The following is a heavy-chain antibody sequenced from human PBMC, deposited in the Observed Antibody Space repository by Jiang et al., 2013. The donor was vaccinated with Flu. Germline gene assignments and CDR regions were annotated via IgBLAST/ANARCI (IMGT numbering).Heavy chain of an antibody. Sequence: NSDGSDTMYVDSVEGRFIISRDNAKNTLYLQMNSLRAEDTALYYCARESSTDFFLDYWGQGTLVTVSS. J-gene: IGHJ4*02. D-gene: IGHD4-17*01. V-gene: IGHV3-74*03. CDR2: NSDGSDT. CDR3: ARESSTDFFLDY.